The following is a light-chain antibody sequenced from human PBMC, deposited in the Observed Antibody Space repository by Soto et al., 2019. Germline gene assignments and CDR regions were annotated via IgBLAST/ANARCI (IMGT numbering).Light chain of an antibody. Sequence: QSALNQPASVSGSPGQSITISCTGTSSDVGGYNYVSWYQQHPGKAPKLRIYEVSNRPSGVSNRFSGSKSGNTASLTISGLQAEDEADYYCSSYTISSIHVFGTGTKVTVL. CDR1: SSDVGGYNY. V-gene: IGLV2-14*01. CDR3: SSYTISSIHV. J-gene: IGLJ1*01. CDR2: EVS.